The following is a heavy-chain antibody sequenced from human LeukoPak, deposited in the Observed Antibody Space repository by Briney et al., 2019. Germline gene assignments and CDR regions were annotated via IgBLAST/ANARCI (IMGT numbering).Heavy chain of an antibody. CDR1: GFTFSSYA. J-gene: IGHJ6*02. D-gene: IGHD2-2*01. Sequence: GGSLRLSCVASGFTFSSYAMSWFRQAPGKGLEWVSAISGSGGSTYYADSVKGRFTISRDNSKNTLYLQMNSLRAEDTAVYYCAKESCSSTSCYLGYYYYGMDVWGQGTTVTVSS. CDR3: AKESCSSTSCYLGYYYYGMDV. CDR2: ISGSGGST. V-gene: IGHV3-23*01.